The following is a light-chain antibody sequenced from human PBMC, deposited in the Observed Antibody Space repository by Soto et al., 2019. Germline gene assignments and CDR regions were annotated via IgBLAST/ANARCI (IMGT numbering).Light chain of an antibody. CDR3: LQDYKYPRT. J-gene: IGKJ1*01. CDR2: AAS. Sequence: AIQMTQSPSSLSASVGDRVTITCRAIQGIRNDLGWDPQKPGKAPKLLIYAASSLQSGVPSRFGGGGSGTDFTLTSSSVQPEDVATYYCLQDYKYPRTFGQGTKVEIK. CDR1: QGIRND. V-gene: IGKV1-6*01.